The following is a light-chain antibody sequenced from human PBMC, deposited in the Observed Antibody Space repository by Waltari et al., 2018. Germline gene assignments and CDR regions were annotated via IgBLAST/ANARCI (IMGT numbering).Light chain of an antibody. Sequence: QSVLTQPPSASGTPGQRVTIACSGSSSNIGRNTVNWYQQLPGTAPKLLIYTNNQRPSGVPGRFSGSKSGTSASLAISGLQSEDEADYYCAAWDDSLKRVVFGGGTKPTVL. J-gene: IGLJ2*01. CDR3: AAWDDSLKRVV. V-gene: IGLV1-44*01. CDR1: SSNIGRNT. CDR2: TNN.